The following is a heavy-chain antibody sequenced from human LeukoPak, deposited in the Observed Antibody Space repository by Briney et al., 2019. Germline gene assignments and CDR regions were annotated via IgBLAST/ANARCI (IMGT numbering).Heavy chain of an antibody. CDR2: ICHTGSV. D-gene: IGHD3-3*01. CDR1: GGSINSDYW. J-gene: IGHJ4*02. CDR3: ARHDDFLSAYNY. Sequence: PSGTLSLTCAVSGGSINSDYWWTWVRPSPGKGLEWIGEICHTGSVNYNLSLESRVTISRDRSENQFSLMLRSVTAADTAVYYCARHDDFLSAYNYWGQGILVTVSS. V-gene: IGHV4-4*02.